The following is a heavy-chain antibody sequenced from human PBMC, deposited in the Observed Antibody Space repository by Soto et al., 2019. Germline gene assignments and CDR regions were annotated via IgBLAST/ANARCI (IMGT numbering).Heavy chain of an antibody. CDR3: ARELTYYYDSSGYYYGESFDY. D-gene: IGHD3-22*01. Sequence: GGSLRLSCSASGFTFSSYAMHWVRQAPGKGLEWVAVISYDGSNKYYADSVKGRFTISRDNSKNTLYLQMNSLRAEDTAVYYCARELTYYYDSSGYYYGESFDYWGQGTLVTVSS. CDR2: ISYDGSNK. V-gene: IGHV3-30-3*01. J-gene: IGHJ4*02. CDR1: GFTFSSYA.